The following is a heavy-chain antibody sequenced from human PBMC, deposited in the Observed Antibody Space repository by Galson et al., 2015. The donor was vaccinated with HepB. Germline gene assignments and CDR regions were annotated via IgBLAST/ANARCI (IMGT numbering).Heavy chain of an antibody. Sequence: SETLSLTCTVSGGSISSYYWSWIRQPPGKGLEWIGYIYYSGSTNYNPSLKSRVTISVDTSKNQFSLKLSSVTAADTAVYYCARERITVIGPFFDYWGQGTLVTVSS. CDR2: IYYSGST. V-gene: IGHV4-59*12. J-gene: IGHJ4*02. CDR3: ARERITVIGPFFDY. D-gene: IGHD3-22*01. CDR1: GGSISSYY.